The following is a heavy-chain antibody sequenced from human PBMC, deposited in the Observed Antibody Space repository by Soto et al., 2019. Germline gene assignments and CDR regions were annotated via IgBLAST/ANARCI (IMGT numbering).Heavy chain of an antibody. CDR1: GFTFSDYY. CDR3: ATELAGTLYFHH. V-gene: IGHV3-11*01. Sequence: GGSLRLSCAASGFTFSDYYMSWIRQAPGKGLEWVSYISASGSTINSADSVEGRFTISRDNAKNSLYLQMKSLRAEDTAMYYYATELAGTLYFHHWGQGTLVTVSS. D-gene: IGHD6-19*01. CDR2: ISASGSTI. J-gene: IGHJ1*01.